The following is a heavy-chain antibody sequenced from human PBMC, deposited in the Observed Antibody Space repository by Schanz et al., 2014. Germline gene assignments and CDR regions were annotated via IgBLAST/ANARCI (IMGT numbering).Heavy chain of an antibody. CDR2: ISPYTGNT. CDR1: GYTFSDYG. J-gene: IGHJ3*01. CDR3: ATMGGYCTATACQILEVLDV. V-gene: IGHV1-18*01. D-gene: IGHD2-8*02. Sequence: QVQLVQSGDEVKKPGASVKVSCKTSGYTFSDYGITWVRQAPGQGLEWVGWISPYTGNTHYFDKMEGRVTMTTDTYTSTAYMELRSLRSDDTAMYYCATMGGYCTATACQILEVLDVWGQGTMVTVSS.